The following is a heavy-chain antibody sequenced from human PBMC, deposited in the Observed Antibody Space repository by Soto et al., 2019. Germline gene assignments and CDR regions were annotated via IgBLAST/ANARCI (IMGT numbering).Heavy chain of an antibody. D-gene: IGHD1-26*01. CDR1: GFTFSSYW. CDR2: INPDGRTT. CDR3: ARDLRGSPHY. J-gene: IGHJ4*02. V-gene: IGHV3-74*01. Sequence: EGQVVESGGGLVQPGGSLRLSCAASGFTFSSYWMNWVRQAPGKGLVWVSLINPDGRTTTYADSVKGRFTISRDNAKNTVYLQMNSLRADDRAVYDCARDLRGSPHYWGQGTLVTVSS.